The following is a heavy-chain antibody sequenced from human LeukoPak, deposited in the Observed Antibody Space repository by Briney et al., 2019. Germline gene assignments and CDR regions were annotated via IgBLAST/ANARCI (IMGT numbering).Heavy chain of an antibody. CDR2: IGRSGSTI. CDR3: ARVTSGWSNAFDI. D-gene: IGHD6-19*01. CDR1: GFTFSDYS. J-gene: IGHJ3*02. Sequence: PGGSLRLSCAAFGFTFSDYSMSWIRQAPGKGLEWVSYIGRSGSTIYYADSLKGRFTISRDNAKNSLYLQMNSLRAGDTAVYYCARVTSGWSNAFDIWGQGTMVTVSS. V-gene: IGHV3-11*01.